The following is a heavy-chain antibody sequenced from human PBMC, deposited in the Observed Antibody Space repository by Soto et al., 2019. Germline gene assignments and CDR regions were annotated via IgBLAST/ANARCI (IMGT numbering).Heavy chain of an antibody. D-gene: IGHD3-22*01. CDR1: GFAFSTSV. J-gene: IGHJ4*02. CDR2: ISYNGNKK. Sequence: QVQLVETGGGVVQPGGSLRLSCAASGFAFSTSVIHWVRQAPGKGLEWMAHISYNGNKKHYADSVKGRFTVSRDISESTLSLQMNSLRAEDTAVYYCAREQFEDGRGHYDHWRQGTLVTVSS. V-gene: IGHV3-30*03. CDR3: AREQFEDGRGHYDH.